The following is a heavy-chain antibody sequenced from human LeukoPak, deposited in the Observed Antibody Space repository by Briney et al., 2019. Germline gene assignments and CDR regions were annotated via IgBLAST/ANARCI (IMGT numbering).Heavy chain of an antibody. Sequence: ASVKVSCKASGGTFSSYAISWVRQAPGQGLEWMGWINPNSGGTNYAQKFQGWVTMTRDTSISTAYMELSRLRSDDTAVYYCARDRGGTGDHWFDPWGQGTLVTVSS. CDR1: GGTFSSYA. J-gene: IGHJ5*02. V-gene: IGHV1-2*04. CDR2: INPNSGGT. D-gene: IGHD3-10*01. CDR3: ARDRGGTGDHWFDP.